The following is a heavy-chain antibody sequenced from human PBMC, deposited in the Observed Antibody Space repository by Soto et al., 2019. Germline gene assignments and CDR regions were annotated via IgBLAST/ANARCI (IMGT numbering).Heavy chain of an antibody. CDR3: ARHTEATFSGWFDP. D-gene: IGHD1-26*01. V-gene: IGHV4-39*01. J-gene: IGHJ5*02. CDR2: IYYSGST. Sequence: PSETLSLTCTVSGGSISSSSYYWGWIRQPPGKGLEWIGSIYYSGSTYYNPSLKSRVTISVDTSKNQFSLKLSSVTAADTAVYYCARHTEATFSGWFDPWGQGTLVTVSS. CDR1: GGSISSSSYY.